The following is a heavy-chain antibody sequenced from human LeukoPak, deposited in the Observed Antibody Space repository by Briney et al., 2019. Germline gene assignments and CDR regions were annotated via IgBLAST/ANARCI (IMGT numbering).Heavy chain of an antibody. V-gene: IGHV1-18*04. CDR2: IGAYNGNT. D-gene: IGHD3-3*01. J-gene: IGHJ4*02. Sequence: ASVKVSCKASGYTFTGYYMHWVRQAPGQGLEWMGWIGAYNGNTNYAQKLQGRVTMTTDTSTSTAYMELRSLRSDDTAVYYCARDLAYYANYFDYWGQGTLVTVSS. CDR3: ARDLAYYANYFDY. CDR1: GYTFTGYY.